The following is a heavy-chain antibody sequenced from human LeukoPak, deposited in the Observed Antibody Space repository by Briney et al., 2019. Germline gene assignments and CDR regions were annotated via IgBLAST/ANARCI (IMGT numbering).Heavy chain of an antibody. D-gene: IGHD2-2*01. V-gene: IGHV1-2*02. CDR3: ARGKYCSSTSCSVYFDY. CDR1: GYTFTGYY. Sequence: ASVKVSCKASGYTFTGYYMHWVRQAPGQGLEWMGWINPNSGGTNYAQKFQGRVTMTRDTSISTAYMELSRLRSDDTAVYYCARGKYCSSTSCSVYFDYWGQGTLVTVSS. CDR2: INPNSGGT. J-gene: IGHJ4*02.